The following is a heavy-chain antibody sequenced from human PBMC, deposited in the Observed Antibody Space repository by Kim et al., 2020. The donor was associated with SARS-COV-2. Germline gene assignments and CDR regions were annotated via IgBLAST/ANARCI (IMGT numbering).Heavy chain of an antibody. CDR1: GGSFSGYY. CDR2: INHSGST. V-gene: IGHV4-34*01. J-gene: IGHJ6*02. Sequence: SETLSLTCAVYGGSFSGYYWSWIRQPPGKGLEWIGEINHSGSTNYNPSLKSRVTISVDTSKNQFSLKLSSVTAADTAVYYCARGREKMVRGVITYGMDVWGQGTTVTVSS. D-gene: IGHD3-10*01. CDR3: ARGREKMVRGVITYGMDV.